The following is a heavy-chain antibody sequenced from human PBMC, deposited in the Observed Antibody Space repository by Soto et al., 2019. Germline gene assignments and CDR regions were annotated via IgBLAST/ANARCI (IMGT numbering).Heavy chain of an antibody. Sequence: QVQLQESGPGLVKPSATLSLTCSVSGGSIRNYYLNWIRQPAGKGLEWIGRMYTSGNSDYNPSLKSRVTMSADTSKTQLSLRLSSVTAADSAVYYCASRWFGKPPGYLDYWGQGIRVTLSS. V-gene: IGHV4-4*07. CDR2: MYTSGNS. CDR3: ASRWFGKPPGYLDY. D-gene: IGHD3-10*01. CDR1: GGSIRNYY. J-gene: IGHJ4*02.